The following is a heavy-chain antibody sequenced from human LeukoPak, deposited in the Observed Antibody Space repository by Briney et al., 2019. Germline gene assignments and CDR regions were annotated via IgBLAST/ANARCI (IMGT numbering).Heavy chain of an antibody. V-gene: IGHV7-4-1*02. CDR2: INTNTGNP. Sequence: AASVNVSFKASGYTFTSYAMNWVRPAPGQGLEWMGWINTNTGNPTYAQGFTGRFVFSLDTSVSTAYLQISSLKAEDTAVYYCARDFGGYGYNDDAFDIWGQGTMVTVSS. D-gene: IGHD5-24*01. CDR1: GYTFTSYA. J-gene: IGHJ3*02. CDR3: ARDFGGYGYNDDAFDI.